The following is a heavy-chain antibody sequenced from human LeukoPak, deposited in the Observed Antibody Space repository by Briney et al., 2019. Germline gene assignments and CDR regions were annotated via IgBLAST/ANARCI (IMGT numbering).Heavy chain of an antibody. CDR3: AKSRFLEWLGAFDI. Sequence: ASVKVSCKVSGYTLTELSMHWVRQAPGKGPEWMGGFDPEDGETIYAQKFQGRVTMTEDTSTDTAYMELSSLRSEDTAVYYCAKSRFLEWLGAFDIWGQGTMVTVSS. CDR2: FDPEDGET. V-gene: IGHV1-24*01. CDR1: GYTLTELS. J-gene: IGHJ3*02. D-gene: IGHD3-3*01.